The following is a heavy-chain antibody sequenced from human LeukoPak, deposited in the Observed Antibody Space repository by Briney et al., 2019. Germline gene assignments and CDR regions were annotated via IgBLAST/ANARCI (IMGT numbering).Heavy chain of an antibody. Sequence: TGGSLRLSCAASGFTFSSYAMSWVRQAPGKGLEWVSAISGSGGSTYYADSVKGRFTISRDNSKNMLYLQMNSLRAEDTAVYYCAKSLRAVVPAAMGAFDIWGQGTMVTVSS. J-gene: IGHJ3*02. V-gene: IGHV3-23*01. CDR3: AKSLRAVVPAAMGAFDI. CDR1: GFTFSSYA. D-gene: IGHD2-2*01. CDR2: ISGSGGST.